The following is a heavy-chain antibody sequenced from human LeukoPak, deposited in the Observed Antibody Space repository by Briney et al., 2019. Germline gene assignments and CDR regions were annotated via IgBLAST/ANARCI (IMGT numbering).Heavy chain of an antibody. D-gene: IGHD2-15*01. CDR2: ISGSWGDGS. J-gene: IGHJ4*02. CDR3: AKEDSGASLDY. Sequence: GGSLRLSCVASGFTFSTYGMSWIHQAPGKAPEWVSAISGSWGDGSYYADSVRGRFTISRDNSENTLFLQMNSLRAEDTAVYYCAKEDSGASLDYWGQGTLVTVSS. V-gene: IGHV3-23*01. CDR1: GFTFSTYG.